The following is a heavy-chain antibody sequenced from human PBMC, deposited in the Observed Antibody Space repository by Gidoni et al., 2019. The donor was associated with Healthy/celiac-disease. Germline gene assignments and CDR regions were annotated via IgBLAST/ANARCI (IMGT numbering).Heavy chain of an antibody. J-gene: IGHJ4*02. V-gene: IGHV1-69*01. CDR1: GGTFSSYA. Sequence: QVQLVQSGAEVKKPGSSVKISCKASGGTFSSYAISWVRQAPGQGLEWMGGIIPIFGTANYAQKFQGRVTITADESTSTAYMELSSLRSEDTAVYYCTGYVVGAIDFDYWGQGTLVTVSS. CDR3: TGYVVGAIDFDY. D-gene: IGHD1-26*01. CDR2: IIPIFGTA.